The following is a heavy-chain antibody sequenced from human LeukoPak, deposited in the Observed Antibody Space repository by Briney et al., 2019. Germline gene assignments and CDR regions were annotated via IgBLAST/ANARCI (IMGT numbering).Heavy chain of an antibody. Sequence: GGSLRLSCAASGFTIRNYWMNWVRQAPGEGLEWVANINQDGSVEHYVDSVKGRFTISRDNAKNTLYLQMNSLRAEDTAVYYCARGKAVAGTFSWFDPWGQGTLVTVSS. V-gene: IGHV3-7*02. CDR1: GFTIRNYW. CDR2: INQDGSVE. D-gene: IGHD6-19*01. J-gene: IGHJ5*02. CDR3: ARGKAVAGTFSWFDP.